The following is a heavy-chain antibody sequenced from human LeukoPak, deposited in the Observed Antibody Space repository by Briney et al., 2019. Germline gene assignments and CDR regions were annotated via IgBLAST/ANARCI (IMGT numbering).Heavy chain of an antibody. Sequence: PGRSLRLSCAASGFAFNAYDMHWVRQAPGKGLEWVAVISYDGSNKYYADSVKGRFTISRDDSSNTLYLQMNSLRADDTAVYYCARDASLSSTAVTRGSFFDYWGPENLVTVSS. J-gene: IGHJ4*02. CDR1: GFAFNAYD. V-gene: IGHV3-30*04. CDR3: ARDASLSSTAVTRGSFFDY. CDR2: ISYDGSNK. D-gene: IGHD1-26*01.